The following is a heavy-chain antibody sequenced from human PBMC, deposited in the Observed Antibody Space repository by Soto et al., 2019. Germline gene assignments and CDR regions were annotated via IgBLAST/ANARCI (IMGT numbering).Heavy chain of an antibody. D-gene: IGHD3-10*01. CDR2: INHSGST. V-gene: IGHV4-34*01. CDR3: ARLEEGIWFGELLYYFDY. J-gene: IGHJ4*02. CDR1: GGSFSGYY. Sequence: SETLSLTCAVYGGSFSGYYWSWIRQPPGKGLEWIGEINHSGSTNYNPSLKSRVTISVDTSKNQFSLKLSSVTAADTAVYYCARLEEGIWFGELLYYFDYWGQGTLVTVSS.